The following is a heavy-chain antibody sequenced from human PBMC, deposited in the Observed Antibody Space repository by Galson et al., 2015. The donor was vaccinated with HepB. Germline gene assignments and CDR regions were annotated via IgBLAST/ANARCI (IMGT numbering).Heavy chain of an antibody. D-gene: IGHD3-9*01. V-gene: IGHV1-46*01. CDR3: ARANYDILTVYMNWFDT. J-gene: IGHJ5*02. CDR2: INPSGKYT. Sequence: SVKVSCKASGYTFTSYHIHWVRQAPGQGLEWMGIINPSGKYTNYTQKFQGRVTMTRDTSTSSVYMELSSLRSEDTAVYYCARANYDILTVYMNWFDTWGQGTLVAVSS. CDR1: GYTFTSYH.